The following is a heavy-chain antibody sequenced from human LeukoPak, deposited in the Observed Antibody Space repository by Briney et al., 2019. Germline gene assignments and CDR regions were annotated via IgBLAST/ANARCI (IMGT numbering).Heavy chain of an antibody. D-gene: IGHD3-9*01. CDR1: GYTFTSYY. V-gene: IGHV1-46*01. CDR2: ISPSGGST. CDR3: ASGRYFDWSPGPSGQFQH. Sequence: GASVKVSCKASGYTFTSYYMHWVRQAPGQGLEWMGIISPSGGSTSYAQKFQGRVTMTRDTSTSTVYMELSSLRSEDTAVYYCASGRYFDWSPGPSGQFQHWGQGTLVTVSS. J-gene: IGHJ1*01.